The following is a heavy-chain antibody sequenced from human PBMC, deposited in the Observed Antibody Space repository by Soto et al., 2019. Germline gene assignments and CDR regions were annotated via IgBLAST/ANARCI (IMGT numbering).Heavy chain of an antibody. D-gene: IGHD5-12*01. CDR3: ARDQWGRGGYATYDAFDS. Sequence: QVQLVQSGAEVKKPGSSVKVSCKASGGTFSSYAISWVRQAPGQGLEWMGGIIPIFGTANYAQKFQGRVTITADESTSTAYMERSSLRSEDTAVYYCARDQWGRGGYATYDAFDSWCQGTMVTVSS. CDR1: GGTFSSYA. J-gene: IGHJ3*02. V-gene: IGHV1-69*12. CDR2: IIPIFGTA.